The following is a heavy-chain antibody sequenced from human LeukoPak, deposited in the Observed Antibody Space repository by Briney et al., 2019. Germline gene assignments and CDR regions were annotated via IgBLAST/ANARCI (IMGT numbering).Heavy chain of an antibody. J-gene: IGHJ6*03. CDR1: GFTFTSYS. CDR2: ISSSSSYI. CDR3: TSYYYDDNYFYYMDV. Sequence: GGSLRLSCAASGFTFTSYSMNWVRQAPGKGLEWVSSISSSSSYIYYTDSLKGRFTISRDNAKNSLYLQMNSLRAEDTAVYYCTSYYYDDNYFYYMDVWGTGTTVTVSS. V-gene: IGHV3-21*01. D-gene: IGHD3-22*01.